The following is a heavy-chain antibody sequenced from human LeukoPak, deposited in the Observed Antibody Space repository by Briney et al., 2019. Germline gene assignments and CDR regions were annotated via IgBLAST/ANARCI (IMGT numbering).Heavy chain of an antibody. CDR3: AAHKGSSGYYGVDF. V-gene: IGHV3-30*02. Sequence: GGSLRLSCAASGFTFDTFIMHWVRQAPGKGLEWLTFIRVGGPYGTEHFYADSVKGRFTISSDNSKNTLFLQMNSLTPEDTAVYYCAAHKGSSGYYGVDFWGQGTLVTVSS. CDR2: IRVGGPYGTEH. D-gene: IGHD3-22*01. J-gene: IGHJ4*02. CDR1: GFTFDTFI.